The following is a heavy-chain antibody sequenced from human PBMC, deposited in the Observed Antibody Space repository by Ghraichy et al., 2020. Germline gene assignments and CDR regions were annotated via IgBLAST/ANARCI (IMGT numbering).Heavy chain of an antibody. Sequence: SETLSLTCAVYGGSFSGYYWSWIRQPPGKGLEWIGEINHSGSTNYNPSLKSRVTISVDTSKNQFSLKPSSVNAADTAVYYCARAQTYYDFWSGGLYGMDVWGQGTTVTVSS. CDR2: INHSGST. CDR3: ARAQTYYDFWSGGLYGMDV. D-gene: IGHD3-3*01. J-gene: IGHJ6*02. V-gene: IGHV4-34*01. CDR1: GGSFSGYY.